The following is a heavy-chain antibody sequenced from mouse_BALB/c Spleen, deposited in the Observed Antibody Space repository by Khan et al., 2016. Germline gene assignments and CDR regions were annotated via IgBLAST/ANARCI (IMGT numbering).Heavy chain of an antibody. J-gene: IGHJ2*01. D-gene: IGHD1-1*01. CDR1: GYSITSDYA. V-gene: IGHV3-2*02. CDR2: ISYCGST. CDR3: AKSEESYYGSRYDY. Sequence: EVQLQESGPGLVKPSQSLSLTCTVTGYSITSDYAWNWIRQFPGNKLEWMGYISYCGSTSYNPSLKSRISITRDTSNNQFFLQLNSVTTESTATYYCAKSEESYYGSRYDYWGKGTTLTVSS.